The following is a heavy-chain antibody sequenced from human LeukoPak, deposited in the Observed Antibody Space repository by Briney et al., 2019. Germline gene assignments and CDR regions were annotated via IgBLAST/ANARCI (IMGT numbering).Heavy chain of an antibody. D-gene: IGHD3-10*01. Sequence: GGSLRLSCAASGFTFSRHWMHWVRQAPGKGLVWVSRINSDGSSTSYAESVKGRFTISRDNANNILFLQMNSLRAEDTAVYYCARGPDASGIYRPGDYWGQGTLVTASS. CDR3: ARGPDASGIYRPGDY. CDR1: GFTFSRHW. V-gene: IGHV3-74*01. J-gene: IGHJ4*02. CDR2: INSDGSST.